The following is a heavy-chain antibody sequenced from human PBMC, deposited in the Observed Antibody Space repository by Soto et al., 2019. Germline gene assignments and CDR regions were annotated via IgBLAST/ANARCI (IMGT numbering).Heavy chain of an antibody. V-gene: IGHV2-5*02. CDR3: ARAGDFDLLSFDR. D-gene: IGHD2-15*01. CDR2: IYWDDDK. J-gene: IGHJ4*02. Sequence: SGPTLVEPAQTLTLTCAFSGFSLTTTRMGVAWIRQPPGKALEWLALIYWDDDKRYSPSLKNRLTVSKDTSTNRVVLTITNISPDDTGTYFCARAGDFDLLSFDRWGPGTLVTVSS. CDR1: GFSLTTTRMG.